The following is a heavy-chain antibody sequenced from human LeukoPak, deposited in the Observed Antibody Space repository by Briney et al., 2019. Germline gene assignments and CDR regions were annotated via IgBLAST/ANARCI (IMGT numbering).Heavy chain of an antibody. CDR2: IYTSGST. J-gene: IGHJ3*02. V-gene: IGHV4-61*02. D-gene: IGHD3-22*01. CDR1: GGSVSSGSYY. Sequence: TLSLTCTVSGGSVSSGSYYWSWIRQPAGKGLEWIGRIYTSGSTNYNPSLKSRVTISVDTSKNQFSLKLSSVTAADTAVYYCARVVVWSSGYYYARGLGAFDIWGQGTMVTVSS. CDR3: ARVVVWSSGYYYARGLGAFDI.